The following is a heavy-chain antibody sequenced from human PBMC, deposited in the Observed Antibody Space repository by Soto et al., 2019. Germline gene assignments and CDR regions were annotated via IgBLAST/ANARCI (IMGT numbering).Heavy chain of an antibody. CDR2: IIPIFGTA. CDR3: ARDNPPLEWLLNNWFDP. J-gene: IGHJ5*02. Sequence: ASVKVSCKASGYIFTSYDVNWVRQAPGQGLEWMGGIIPIFGTANYAQKFQGRVTITADESTSTAYMELSSLRSEDTAVYYCARDNPPLEWLLNNWFDPWGQGTLVTVSS. D-gene: IGHD3-3*01. V-gene: IGHV1-69*13. CDR1: GYIFTSYD.